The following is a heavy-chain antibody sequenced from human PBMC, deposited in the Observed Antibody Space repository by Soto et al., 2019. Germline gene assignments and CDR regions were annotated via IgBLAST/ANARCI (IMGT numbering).Heavy chain of an antibody. CDR3: ARSGRDYAGNAAC. CDR2: LSAYSGDT. Sequence: QVQLVQSGAEVKEPGASVKVSCKSSGYTFTNYGITWVRQAPGQGLELVGWLSAYSGDTNYAPKFQGRVTMTTDTFTSTAYMDLRSLTSDDSAVYYCARSGRDYAGNAACWGQGTPVTVSS. D-gene: IGHD4-17*01. V-gene: IGHV1-18*01. CDR1: GYTFTNYG. J-gene: IGHJ4*02.